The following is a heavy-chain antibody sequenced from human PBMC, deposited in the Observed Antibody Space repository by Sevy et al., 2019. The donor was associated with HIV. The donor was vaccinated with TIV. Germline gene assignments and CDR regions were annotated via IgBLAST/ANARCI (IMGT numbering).Heavy chain of an antibody. D-gene: IGHD1-1*01. CDR2: IGTVGDT. CDR1: GFTFSSYD. J-gene: IGHJ3*02. CDR3: ARGGSDAFDI. Sequence: GGSLRLSCAASGFTFSSYDMHWVRQATGKGLECVSAIGTVGDTLYSDSVKGRFTISRENAKNSLYLQMNSLRAGDTAVYYCARGGSDAFDIWGQGTMVTVSS. V-gene: IGHV3-13*01.